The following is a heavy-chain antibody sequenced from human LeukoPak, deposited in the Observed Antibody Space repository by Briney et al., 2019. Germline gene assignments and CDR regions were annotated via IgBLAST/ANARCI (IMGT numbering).Heavy chain of an antibody. CDR2: IYPGDSDT. J-gene: IGHJ4*02. D-gene: IGHD3-10*01. CDR1: GYSFTSYW. Sequence: GESLKISCKGSGYSFTSYWIGWVRQLPGKGLEWMGIIYPGDSDTKYSPSFQGQVTISADKSISTAYLQWSGLKASDTAMYYCARHYYGSGSPADYWGQGTLVTVSS. CDR3: ARHYYGSGSPADY. V-gene: IGHV5-51*01.